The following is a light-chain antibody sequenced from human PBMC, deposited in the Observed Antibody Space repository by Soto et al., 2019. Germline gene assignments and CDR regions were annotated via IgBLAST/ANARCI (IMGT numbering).Light chain of an antibody. CDR3: TSYTSIATHV. Sequence: QSALTQPASVSGSPGQSITISCTGTSSDVGRYNSVSWYQQHPGKAPKLMIYDVNNRPSGVSNRFSGSKSDNTASLNISGLQAEDEADYYCTSYTSIATHVFGTGTKVTVL. V-gene: IGLV2-14*01. J-gene: IGLJ1*01. CDR1: SSDVGRYNS. CDR2: DVN.